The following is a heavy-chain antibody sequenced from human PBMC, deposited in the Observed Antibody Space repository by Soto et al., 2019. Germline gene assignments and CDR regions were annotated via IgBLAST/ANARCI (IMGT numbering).Heavy chain of an antibody. V-gene: IGHV4-4*02. CDR3: ARHNYGSGSTYFDY. J-gene: IGHJ4*02. D-gene: IGHD3-10*01. CDR2: IYHSGST. Sequence: SETLSLTCSVSGGSISRSNWWSWVRQPPGKGLEWIGYIYHSGSTNYNPSLKSRVTLSVDTSKNQFSLKLNSMTAADTAVYYCARHNYGSGSTYFDYWGQGTLVTVSS. CDR1: GGSISRSNW.